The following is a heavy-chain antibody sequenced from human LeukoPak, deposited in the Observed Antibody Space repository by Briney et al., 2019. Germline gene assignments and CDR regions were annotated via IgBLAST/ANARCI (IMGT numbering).Heavy chain of an antibody. CDR2: ISAYNGDT. V-gene: IGHV1-18*04. CDR3: ARDVTMKVVVPIPLFDY. Sequence: ASVKVSCKASGYTFTGYYMHWVRQAPGQGLEWMGWISAYNGDTNYAQKFQGRVTMTTDTSTSTAYMELRSLRSDDTAVYYCARDVTMKVVVPIPLFDYWGQGTLVTVSS. D-gene: IGHD3-22*01. CDR1: GYTFTGYY. J-gene: IGHJ4*02.